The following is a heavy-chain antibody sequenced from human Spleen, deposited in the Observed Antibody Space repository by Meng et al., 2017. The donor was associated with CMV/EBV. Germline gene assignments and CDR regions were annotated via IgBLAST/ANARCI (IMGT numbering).Heavy chain of an antibody. CDR1: GFTFSSYG. CDR2: IRYDGSNK. D-gene: IGHD1-26*01. CDR3: AKGGYSGSHYGREY. J-gene: IGHJ4*02. V-gene: IGHV3-30*02. Sequence: QVQLVESGGVVVQPGGSLRASCAASGFTFSSYGMHWVRQAPGKGLEWVAFIRYDGSNKYYADSVKGRFTISRDNSKNTLYLQMNSLRAEDTAVYYCAKGGYSGSHYGREYWGQGTLVTVSS.